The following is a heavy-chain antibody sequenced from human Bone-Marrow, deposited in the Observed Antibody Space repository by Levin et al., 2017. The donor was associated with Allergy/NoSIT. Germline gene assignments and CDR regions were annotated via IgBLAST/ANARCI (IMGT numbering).Heavy chain of an antibody. CDR2: IKSKTDGGTT. D-gene: IGHD3-22*01. CDR3: AMGITMIVVAKYRTDPT. J-gene: IGHJ5*02. CDR1: GFTFSNAW. Sequence: GGSLRLSCAASGFTFSNAWMSWVRQAPGKGLEWVGRIKSKTDGGTTDYAAPVKGRFTISRDDSKNTLYLQMNSLKTEDTAVYYCAMGITMIVVAKYRTDPTWGQGTLVTVSS. V-gene: IGHV3-15*01.